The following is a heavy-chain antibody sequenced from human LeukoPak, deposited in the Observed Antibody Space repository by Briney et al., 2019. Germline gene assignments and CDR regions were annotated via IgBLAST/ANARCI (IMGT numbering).Heavy chain of an antibody. D-gene: IGHD6-13*01. CDR3: AKDEEIAAAGLFDY. J-gene: IGHJ4*02. V-gene: IGHV3-7*03. CDR2: IKQDGSEK. Sequence: PGGSLRLSCAASGFTFSSYWMSWVRQAPGKGLEWVANIKQDGSEKYYVDSVKGRFTISRDNAKNSLYLQMNSLRAEDTAVYYCAKDEEIAAAGLFDYWGQGTLVTVSS. CDR1: GFTFSSYW.